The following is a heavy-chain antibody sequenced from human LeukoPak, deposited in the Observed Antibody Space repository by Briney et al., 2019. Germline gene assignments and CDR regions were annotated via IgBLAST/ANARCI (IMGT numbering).Heavy chain of an antibody. D-gene: IGHD1-1*01. J-gene: IGHJ3*02. CDR1: GGSISSGGYS. V-gene: IGHV4-30-2*01. CDR2: IYHSGST. CDR3: ARGNWNDVGFDAFDI. Sequence: PSETLSLTCAVSGGSISSGGYSWSWIRQPPGKGLEWIGYIYHSGSTYYNPSLKSRVTISVDRSKNQFSLKLSSVTAADTAVYYCARGNWNDVGFDAFDIWGQGTMVTVSS.